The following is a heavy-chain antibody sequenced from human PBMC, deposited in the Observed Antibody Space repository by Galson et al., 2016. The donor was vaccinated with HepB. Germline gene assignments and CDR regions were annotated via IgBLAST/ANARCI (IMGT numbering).Heavy chain of an antibody. D-gene: IGHD6-19*01. V-gene: IGHV1-69*02. J-gene: IGHJ3*02. CDR2: IIPLLGIP. CDR3: ARPSSGWANDAFDI. CDR1: GGTFTTYP. Sequence: SVKVSCKASGGTFTTYPITWVRQAPGQGPECLGRIIPLLGIPKYAQKFQGRLTITADKSKSTTYMELTSLRSEDTAVYYCARPSSGWANDAFDIWGQGTMVTVSS.